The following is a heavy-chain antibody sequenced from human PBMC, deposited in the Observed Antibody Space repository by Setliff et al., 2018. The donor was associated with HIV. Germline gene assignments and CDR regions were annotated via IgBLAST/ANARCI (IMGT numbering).Heavy chain of an antibody. D-gene: IGHD3-3*01. J-gene: IGHJ3*02. V-gene: IGHV4-39*01. CDR1: GDSIGRRSYC. CDR3: ARHSITRVVGVHERDDAFDI. Sequence: SETLSLTCTVSGDSIGRRSYCWGWIRQPPGKGLEWIGSFYYSWNTYYNPSLKSRVTISVDTSKNQFSLKLSSVTAADTAVYYCARHSITRVVGVHERDDAFDIWGQGTMVTVSS. CDR2: FYYSWNT.